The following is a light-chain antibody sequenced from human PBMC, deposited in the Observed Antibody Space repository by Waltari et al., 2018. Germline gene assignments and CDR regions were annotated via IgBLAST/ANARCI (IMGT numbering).Light chain of an antibody. Sequence: QAGLTQPPSVSQGLRQTATLTCSGHSKQVGDEGAYWLPQHQGHPPKGLSYRNTQRPSGVLERFSASRSGNTASLTISGLQPEDEADYYCSAWDGSLNTWLFGGGTKLTVL. V-gene: IGLV10-54*04. CDR3: SAWDGSLNTWL. CDR1: SKQVGDEG. J-gene: IGLJ3*02. CDR2: RNT.